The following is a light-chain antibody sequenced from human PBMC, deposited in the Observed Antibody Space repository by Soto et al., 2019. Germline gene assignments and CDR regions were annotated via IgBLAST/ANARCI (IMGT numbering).Light chain of an antibody. CDR2: SAS. CDR3: QYRTNWPGT. V-gene: IGKV3D-15*01. J-gene: IGKJ1*01. CDR1: QRVSSH. Sequence: IGLTQSPATLSVSPGERATLSCRASQRVSSHLAWHQQRPGQAPRLLIHSASTRATGIPARFSGSVSGTDSTLTISSLQPADFTLYSCQYRTNWPGTFGQGTKV.